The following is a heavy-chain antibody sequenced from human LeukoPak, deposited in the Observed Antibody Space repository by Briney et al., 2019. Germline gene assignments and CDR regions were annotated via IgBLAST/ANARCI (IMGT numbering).Heavy chain of an antibody. CDR2: ISYDGSNK. CDR3: ARGGDIVVVPAGALGDY. J-gene: IGHJ4*02. V-gene: IGHV3-30*04. D-gene: IGHD2-2*01. CDR1: GFTFSSYA. Sequence: PGGSLRHSCAASGFTFSSYAMHWVRQAPGKGLEWVAVISYDGSNKYYADSVKGRFTISRDNSKNTLYLQMNSLRAEDTAVYYCARGGDIVVVPAGALGDYWGQGTLVTVSS.